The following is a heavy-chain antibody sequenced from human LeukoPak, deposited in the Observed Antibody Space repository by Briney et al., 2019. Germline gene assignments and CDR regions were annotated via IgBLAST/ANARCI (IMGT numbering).Heavy chain of an antibody. CDR1: GLTFSSYA. J-gene: IGHJ4*02. CDR2: ISGSGGST. CDR3: AKDTPSIPRSGTDY. Sequence: GGSLRLSRAASGLTFSSYAMSWVRQAPGKGLEWVSAISGSGGSTYYADSVKGRFTISRDNSKNTLYLQMNSLRAEDTAVYYCAKDTPSIPRSGTDYWGQGTLVTVSS. D-gene: IGHD1-1*01. V-gene: IGHV3-23*01.